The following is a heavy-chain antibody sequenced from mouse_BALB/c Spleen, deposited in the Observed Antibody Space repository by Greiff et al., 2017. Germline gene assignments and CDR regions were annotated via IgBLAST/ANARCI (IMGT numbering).Heavy chain of an antibody. CDR2: INSNGGST. D-gene: IGHD4-1*01. CDR3: ARQAGWDGYYFDY. V-gene: IGHV5-6-2*01. CDR1: GFTFSSYY. Sequence: EVQLQQSGGGLVKLGGSLKLSCAASGFTFSSYYMSWVRQTPEKRLELVAAINSNGGSTYYPDTVKGRFTISRDNAKNTLYLQMSSLKSEDTALYYCARQAGWDGYYFDYWGQGTTLTVSS. J-gene: IGHJ2*01.